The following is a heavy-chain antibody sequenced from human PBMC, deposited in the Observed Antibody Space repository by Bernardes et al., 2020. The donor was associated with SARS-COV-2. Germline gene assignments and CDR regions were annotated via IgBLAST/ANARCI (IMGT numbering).Heavy chain of an antibody. J-gene: IGHJ5*02. D-gene: IGHD3-10*01. CDR2: ISWDGGST. Sequence: VWSLSLSCAASGFTFDDYAMHWVRQAPGKGLEWVSLISWDGGSTYYADSVKGRFTISRDNSKNSLYLQMNSLRAEDTALYYCAKMAVRGVMTARWFDPWGQGTLVTVSS. V-gene: IGHV3-43D*04. CDR3: AKMAVRGVMTARWFDP. CDR1: GFTFDDYA.